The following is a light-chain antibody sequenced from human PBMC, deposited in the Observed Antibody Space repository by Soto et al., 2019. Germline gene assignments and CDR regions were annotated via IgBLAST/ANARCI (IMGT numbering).Light chain of an antibody. V-gene: IGLV2-23*01. Sequence: QSVLTQPASGSGSPGQSITISCTGTSSDVGSYNFVSWYQQHPGKAPKLMIYEGSKRPSGVSNRFSGSKSGNTASLTISGLQAEDEADYYCCSYAGDSAWVFGGGTQLTVL. CDR2: EGS. CDR3: CSYAGDSAWV. J-gene: IGLJ3*02. CDR1: SSDVGSYNF.